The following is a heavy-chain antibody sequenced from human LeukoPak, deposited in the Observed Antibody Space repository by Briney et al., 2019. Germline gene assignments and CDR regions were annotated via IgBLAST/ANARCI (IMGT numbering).Heavy chain of an antibody. CDR1: GGSFSGYY. Sequence: SETLSLTCAVYGGSFSGYYWSWIRQPPGKGLEWIGEINHSGSTNYNPSLKSRVTISVDTSKNQFSLKLSSVTAADTAVYYCASGAGYSSSWYPDAFDIWGQGTMVTVSS. CDR3: ASGAGYSSSWYPDAFDI. J-gene: IGHJ3*02. V-gene: IGHV4-34*01. D-gene: IGHD6-13*01. CDR2: INHSGST.